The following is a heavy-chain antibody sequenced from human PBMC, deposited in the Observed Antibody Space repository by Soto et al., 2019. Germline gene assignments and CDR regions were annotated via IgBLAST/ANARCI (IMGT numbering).Heavy chain of an antibody. CDR2: IKQDGSEK. J-gene: IGHJ6*02. Sequence: PGGSLRLSCAASGFTFSSYWMSWVRQAPGKGLEWVANIKQDGSEKYYVDYVKGRFTISRDNAKNSLYLQMNSLRAEDTAVYYCARVDGFSYYYYYGMDVWGQGTTVTVSS. CDR1: GFTFSSYW. CDR3: ARVDGFSYYYYYGMDV. V-gene: IGHV3-7*01. D-gene: IGHD3-9*01.